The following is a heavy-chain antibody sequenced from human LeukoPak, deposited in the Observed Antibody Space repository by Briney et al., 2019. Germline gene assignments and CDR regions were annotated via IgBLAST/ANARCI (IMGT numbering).Heavy chain of an antibody. CDR3: AKEEVVVVAATRFDY. CDR1: GFTFSSYW. J-gene: IGHJ4*02. D-gene: IGHD2-15*01. Sequence: GGSLRLSCAASGFTFSSYWMHWVRQAPGKGLVWVSRINSDGSSTSYADSVKGRFTISRDNAKNTLYLQMNSLRAEDTAVYYCAKEEVVVVAATRFDYWGQGTLVTVSS. CDR2: INSDGSST. V-gene: IGHV3-74*01.